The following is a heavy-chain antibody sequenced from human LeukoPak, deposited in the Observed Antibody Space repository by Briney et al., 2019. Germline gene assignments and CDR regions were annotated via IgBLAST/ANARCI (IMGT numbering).Heavy chain of an antibody. CDR3: ARATAVVTTVSFDY. D-gene: IGHD4-4*01. J-gene: IGHJ4*02. Sequence: GESLKISCQGSGYSFTSYWIGWVRQMPGRGLEWLGFIFPGDSDTRYSPSFQGQGNISADKSINTAYLQWTSLKASDTAMYYCARATAVVTTVSFDYWGQGTLVTVSS. CDR1: GYSFTSYW. CDR2: IFPGDSDT. V-gene: IGHV5-51*01.